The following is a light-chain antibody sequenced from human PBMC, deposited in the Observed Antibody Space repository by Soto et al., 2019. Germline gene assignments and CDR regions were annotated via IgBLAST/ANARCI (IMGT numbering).Light chain of an antibody. V-gene: IGKV3-20*01. J-gene: IGKJ5*01. Sequence: IVLTQSPGTLSLSPGERTTLSCRASQSISRYLAWYQQKPGQGPRLLIYDASSRATGTPDRFSGSGSGTDFTLTISRLEPEDFAVYYCQQHGSSPITFGQGTRLEIK. CDR3: QQHGSSPIT. CDR1: QSISRY. CDR2: DAS.